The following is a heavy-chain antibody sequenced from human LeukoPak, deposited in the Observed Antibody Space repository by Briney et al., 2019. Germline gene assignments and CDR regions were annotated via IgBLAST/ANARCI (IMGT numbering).Heavy chain of an antibody. J-gene: IGHJ6*03. Sequence: SVKVSCKASGGTFSSCAISWVRQAPGQGLEWMGGIIPIFGTANYAQKFQGRVTITADESTSTAYMELSSLRSEDTAVYYCARAQRWLQSYYYYMDVWGKGTTVTISS. V-gene: IGHV1-69*13. CDR3: ARAQRWLQSYYYYMDV. CDR2: IIPIFGTA. CDR1: GGTFSSCA. D-gene: IGHD5-24*01.